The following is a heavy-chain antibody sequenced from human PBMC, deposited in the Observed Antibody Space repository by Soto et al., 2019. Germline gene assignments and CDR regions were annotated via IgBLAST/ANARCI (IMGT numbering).Heavy chain of an antibody. CDR3: ASQRGGGGY. Sequence: EVQLVESGGGLIQPGGSLRLSCAVSGFTVSNNYMSWVRQAPGKGLEGVSVIYSGGYTAYGDSVKGRFTISRDNSKNKLCLQMKGLGADAPAVYYWASQRGGGGYWGQGTLVTVSS. D-gene: IGHD6-25*01. CDR2: IYSGGYT. CDR1: GFTVSNNY. V-gene: IGHV3-53*01. J-gene: IGHJ4*02.